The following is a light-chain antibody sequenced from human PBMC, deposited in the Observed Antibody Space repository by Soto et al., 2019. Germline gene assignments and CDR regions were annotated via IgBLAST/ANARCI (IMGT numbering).Light chain of an antibody. CDR3: QQYNSYPLT. V-gene: IGKV1-5*03. CDR1: QSISGW. CDR2: KAS. Sequence: IHMTHSPSTLYASVLYRVTITFLAGQSISGWLAWYQQKPGKAPKLLIYKASSLEGGVPSRFSGSGSGTEFTLTISSLQPDDFATYHCQQYNSYPLTFGGGTKVDI. J-gene: IGKJ4*01.